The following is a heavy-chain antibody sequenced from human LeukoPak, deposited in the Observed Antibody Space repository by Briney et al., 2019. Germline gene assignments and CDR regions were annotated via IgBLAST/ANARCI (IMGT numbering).Heavy chain of an antibody. D-gene: IGHD1-26*01. CDR1: GGSFSGYY. V-gene: IGHV4-34*01. J-gene: IGHJ6*03. Sequence: PSETLTLTCAVYGGSFSGYYWSWIRQPPGKGLEWIGEINHSGSTNYNPSLKSRVTMSVDTSKNQFSLKLSSVTAADTAVYYCARTTTAGSYGYYYYMDVWGKGTTVTISS. CDR2: INHSGST. CDR3: ARTTTAGSYGYYYYMDV.